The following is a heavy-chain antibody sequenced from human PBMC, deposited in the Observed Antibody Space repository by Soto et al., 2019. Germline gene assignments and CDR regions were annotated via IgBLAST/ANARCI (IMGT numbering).Heavy chain of an antibody. V-gene: IGHV1-8*01. J-gene: IGHJ5*02. CDR1: GYTFTSYD. CDR2: MNPNSGNT. Sequence: QVHLVQSGAEVRKPGASVKVSCKASGYTFTSYDINWVRQATGQGLEWMGCMNPNSGNTAYAQKFQGRVTMTRNTSISTAHMELSSLRSEDSAVYYCARERTRGFDPWGQGTLVTVSS. CDR3: ARERTRGFDP.